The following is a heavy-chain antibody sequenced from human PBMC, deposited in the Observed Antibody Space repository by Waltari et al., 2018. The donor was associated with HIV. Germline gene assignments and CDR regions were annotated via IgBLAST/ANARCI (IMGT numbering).Heavy chain of an antibody. V-gene: IGHV1-3*01. CDR3: ASQYCTGGVCYKNNWFDP. Sequence: QVQLVQSGAEVKKPGASVKVSCKASGYTFTSYAMHWVRQAPGQRLEWMGWINAGNGNTKYSQKFQGRVTITRDTSASTAYMELSSLRSEDTAVYYCASQYCTGGVCYKNNWFDPWGQGTLVTVSS. CDR1: GYTFTSYA. D-gene: IGHD2-8*02. CDR2: INAGNGNT. J-gene: IGHJ5*02.